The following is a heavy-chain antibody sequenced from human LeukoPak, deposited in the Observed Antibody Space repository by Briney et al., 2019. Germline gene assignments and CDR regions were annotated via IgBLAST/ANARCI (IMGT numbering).Heavy chain of an antibody. CDR1: GGSISSGGYS. D-gene: IGHD3-22*01. V-gene: IGHV4-30-2*01. CDR3: ARSQDYYDSSGYDY. J-gene: IGHJ4*02. CDR2: IYHSGST. Sequence: SPTLSLTCAVSGGSISSGGYSWSWIRQPPGKGLEWIGYIYHSGSTYYNPSLKSRVTISVDRSKNQFSLKLSSVTAADTAVYYCARSQDYYDSSGYDYWGQGTLVTVSS.